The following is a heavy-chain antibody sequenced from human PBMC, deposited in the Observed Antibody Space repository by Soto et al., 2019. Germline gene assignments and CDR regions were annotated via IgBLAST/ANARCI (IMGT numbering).Heavy chain of an antibody. CDR1: GCTFTSYA. D-gene: IGHD6-19*01. CDR3: ARGLAVAGTGGV. CDR2: INAGNGNT. Sequence: QVQLVQSGAEVKKPGASVKVSCKASGCTFTSYAMHWVRQAPGQRLEWMGWINAGNGNTKYSQKFQGRVTITRDTSASTAYMELSSLRSEDTAVYYCARGLAVAGTGGVWGQGTTVTVSS. V-gene: IGHV1-3*01. J-gene: IGHJ6*02.